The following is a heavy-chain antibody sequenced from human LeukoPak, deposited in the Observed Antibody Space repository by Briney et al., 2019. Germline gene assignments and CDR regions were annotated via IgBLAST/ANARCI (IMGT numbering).Heavy chain of an antibody. CDR1: GFTFSSYA. CDR2: ISGSGGST. Sequence: GGSLRLSCAASGFTFSSYAMSWVRQAPGKGLEWVSAISGSGGSTYYADSVKGRFTISRDNSKNTLYLQMNSLRAEDTAVYYCAKIEVAATSYYGMDVWGQGTTVTVSS. J-gene: IGHJ6*02. V-gene: IGHV3-23*01. CDR3: AKIEVAATSYYGMDV. D-gene: IGHD2-15*01.